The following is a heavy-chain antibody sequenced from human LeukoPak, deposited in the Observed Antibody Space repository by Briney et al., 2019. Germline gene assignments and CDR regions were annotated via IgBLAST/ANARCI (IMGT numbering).Heavy chain of an antibody. V-gene: IGHV3-9*01. CDR1: GFTFDDYA. J-gene: IGHJ3*02. CDR2: ISWNSGSI. Sequence: GRSLRLSCAASGFTFDDYAMHWVRQAPGKGLEWVSGISWNSGSIGYADSVKGRFTISRDNAKNSLYLQMNSLRAEDTALYYCANAGAYNGSYYAFDIWGQGTMVTVSS. CDR3: ANAGAYNGSYYAFDI. D-gene: IGHD1-26*01.